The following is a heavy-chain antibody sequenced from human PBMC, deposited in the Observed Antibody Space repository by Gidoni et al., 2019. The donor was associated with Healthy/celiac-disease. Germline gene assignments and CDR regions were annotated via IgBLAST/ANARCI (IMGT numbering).Heavy chain of an antibody. CDR3: AKGDLVD. V-gene: IGHV3-9*01. J-gene: IGHJ4*02. CDR1: GFTFDDYA. CDR2: MSWNSGSI. D-gene: IGHD3-9*01. Sequence: EVQLVESGGGLVQPGRSLGLACSASGFTFDDYAMHWVRQAPGKGLEWVSGMSWNSGSIGYADSVKGRFTISRDNAKNSLYLQMNSLRAEDTALYYCAKGDLVDWGQGTLVTVSS.